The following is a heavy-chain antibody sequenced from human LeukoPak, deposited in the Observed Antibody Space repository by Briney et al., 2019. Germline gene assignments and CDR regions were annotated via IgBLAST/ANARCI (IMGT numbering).Heavy chain of an antibody. V-gene: IGHV3-23*01. CDR3: AKDSPYGGSFYYIDY. CDR2: ISGSGGSI. D-gene: IGHD2/OR15-2a*01. Sequence: GGSLRLSCAVSGFTFSSYAMSWVRQAPGKGLEWVSAISGSGGSIDYADSVKGRFTISRDNFKNTLYLQMNSLRAEDTAVYYCAKDSPYGGSFYYIDYWGQGALVTVSS. J-gene: IGHJ4*02. CDR1: GFTFSSYA.